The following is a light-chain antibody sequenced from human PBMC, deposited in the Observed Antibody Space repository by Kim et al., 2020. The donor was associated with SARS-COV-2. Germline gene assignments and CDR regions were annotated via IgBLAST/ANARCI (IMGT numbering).Light chain of an antibody. V-gene: IGKV1-13*02. J-gene: IGKJ4*01. CDR1: QGISSS. Sequence: AIQLTQSPSSLSASVGDRVTITCRASQGISSSLAWYQQKPGKAPKVLIYDASSLKSGVPSRFSGSGSGTDFTLTISSLQPEDFATYYCQQFNSNLRTFGGGTKVDIK. CDR2: DAS. CDR3: QQFNSNLRT.